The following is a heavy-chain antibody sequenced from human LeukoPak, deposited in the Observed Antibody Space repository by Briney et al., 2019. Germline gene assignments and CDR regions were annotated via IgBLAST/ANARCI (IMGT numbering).Heavy chain of an antibody. CDR3: ARGPSGATLNY. CDR1: GYTFTSYY. V-gene: IGHV1-46*01. CDR2: INPSGGST. J-gene: IGHJ4*02. Sequence: ASVKVSCKASGYTFTSYYMHWVRQAPGQGLGWMGNINPSGGSTSYAQKFQGRVTMTRDTSTSTVYMELSSLRSEDTAVYHCARGPSGATLNYWGQGTLVTVSS. D-gene: IGHD5-12*01.